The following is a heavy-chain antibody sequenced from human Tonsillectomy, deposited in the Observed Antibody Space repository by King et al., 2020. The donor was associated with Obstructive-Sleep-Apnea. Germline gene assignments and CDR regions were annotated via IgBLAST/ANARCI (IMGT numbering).Heavy chain of an antibody. Sequence: VQLVESGGGVVQPGRSLRLSCAASGFTFSSYAMHWVRQAPGKGLEWVAVISYDGSNKYYADSVKGRFTISRDNSKNTLYLQMNSLRAEDTAVYYCASHNTFGGVIVDDYWGQGTLVTVSS. CDR3: ASHNTFGGVIVDDY. V-gene: IGHV3-30*04. CDR1: GFTFSSYA. CDR2: ISYDGSNK. J-gene: IGHJ4*02. D-gene: IGHD3-16*02.